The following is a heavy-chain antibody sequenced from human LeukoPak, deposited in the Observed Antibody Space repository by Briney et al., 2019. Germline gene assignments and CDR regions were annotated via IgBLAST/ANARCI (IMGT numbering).Heavy chain of an antibody. CDR1: GFPFSGYS. Sequence: GGSLRLSCAASGFPFSGYSLTWVRQAPGKGLEWVSAISGSGGSTYYADSVKGRFTISRDNSKNTLYLQMNSLRAEDTAVYYCAPRVGRIAAAGNQDYWGQGTLVTVSS. CDR2: ISGSGGST. CDR3: APRVGRIAAAGNQDY. V-gene: IGHV3-23*01. J-gene: IGHJ4*02. D-gene: IGHD6-13*01.